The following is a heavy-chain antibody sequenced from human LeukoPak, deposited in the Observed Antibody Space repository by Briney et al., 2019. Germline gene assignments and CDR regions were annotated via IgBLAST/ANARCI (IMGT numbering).Heavy chain of an antibody. J-gene: IGHJ4*02. V-gene: IGHV1-18*01. Sequence: ASVKVSCKASGYTFTSYGISWVRQAPGQGLEWMGWISAYNGNTNYAQKLQGRVTMTTDTSTSTAYMELRSLRSDDTAVYYCARGQILRYFDWFTPNLARNDYWGQGTLVTVSS. CDR3: ARGQILRYFDWFTPNLARNDY. CDR1: GYTFTSYG. CDR2: ISAYNGNT. D-gene: IGHD3-9*01.